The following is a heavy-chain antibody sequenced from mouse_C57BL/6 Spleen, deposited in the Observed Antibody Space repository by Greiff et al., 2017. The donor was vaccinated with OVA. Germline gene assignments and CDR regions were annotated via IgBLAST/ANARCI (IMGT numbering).Heavy chain of an antibody. CDR3: ARGGVYYDYDPAWFAY. Sequence: QVQLKQSGPELVKPGASVKISCKASGYAFSSSWMNWVKQRPGKGLEWIGRIYPGDGDTNYNGNFKGKATLTADKSSSTAYMQLSSLTSEDSAVYFGARGGVYYDYDPAWFAYWGQGTLVTVSA. D-gene: IGHD2-4*01. CDR1: GYAFSSSW. CDR2: IYPGDGDT. J-gene: IGHJ3*01. V-gene: IGHV1-82*01.